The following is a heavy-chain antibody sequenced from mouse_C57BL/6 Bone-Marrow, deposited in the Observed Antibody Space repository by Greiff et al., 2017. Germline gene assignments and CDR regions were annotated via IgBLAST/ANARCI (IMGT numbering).Heavy chain of an antibody. J-gene: IGHJ3*01. CDR1: GYTFTSYW. CDR3: AVSLAYYSNSWFAY. V-gene: IGHV1-50*01. Sequence: QVQLQQPGAELVKPGASVKLSCKASGYTFTSYWMQWVKQRPGQGLEWIGEIDPSDSYTNYNQTFKGKATLTVDTSSSTAYMQLSSLTSEDSAVYYCAVSLAYYSNSWFAYWGQGTLVTVSA. CDR2: IDPSDSYT. D-gene: IGHD2-5*01.